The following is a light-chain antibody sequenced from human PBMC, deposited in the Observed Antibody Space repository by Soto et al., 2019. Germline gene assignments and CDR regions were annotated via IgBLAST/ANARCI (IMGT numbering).Light chain of an antibody. V-gene: IGLV2-14*01. CDR1: SSDVGGYND. J-gene: IGLJ1*01. CDR3: SSYTSSSFYV. CDR2: DVS. Sequence: QSALTQPASGSGSPGQSITISCTGTSSDVGGYNDVSWYQQHPGKAPKLMIYDVSNRPSGVSNRFSGSKSGNTASLTISGLQAEDEADYYCSSYTSSSFYVFGTGTKLTVL.